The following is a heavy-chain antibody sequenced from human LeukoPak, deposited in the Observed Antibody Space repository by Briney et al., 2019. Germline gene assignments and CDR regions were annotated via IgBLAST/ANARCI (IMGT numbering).Heavy chain of an antibody. CDR1: GFTFSDYY. CDR3: VRASRSRTADFDY. D-gene: IGHD1-1*01. J-gene: IGHJ4*02. Sequence: PGGSLRLSCAASGFTFSDYYMSWIRQAPGKGLEWVSYISSSGSTIYYADSVKGRFTISRDNAKNSLYLQMNSLRAGDTAVYYCVRASRSRTADFDYWGQGTLVTVSS. CDR2: ISSSGSTI. V-gene: IGHV3-11*04.